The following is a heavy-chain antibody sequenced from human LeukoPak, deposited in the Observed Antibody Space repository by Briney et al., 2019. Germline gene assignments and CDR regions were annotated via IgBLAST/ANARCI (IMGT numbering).Heavy chain of an antibody. D-gene: IGHD7-27*01. CDR1: GFTFSSYV. V-gene: IGHV3-23*01. J-gene: IGHJ4*02. CDR3: AKDTWGSGGY. CDR2: ISGGGGT. Sequence: GGSLGLSCAASGFTFSSYVMSWVRQAPGKGLEWVSTISGGGGTYYADSVKGRFTISRDNSKNTLYLQMNSLRAEDTAVYYCAKDTWGSGGYWGQGTLVTVSS.